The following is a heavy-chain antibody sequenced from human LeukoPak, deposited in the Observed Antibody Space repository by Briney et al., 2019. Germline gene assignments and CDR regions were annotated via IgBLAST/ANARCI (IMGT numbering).Heavy chain of an antibody. D-gene: IGHD5-18*01. CDR3: ARDPADTAMAYGVDY. Sequence: PGGSLRLSCAASGFTFSNYGMHWVRQAPGKGLEWVAVIWYDGSNKYYADSVKGRFTISRDNSKNTLYLQMNSLRAEDTAVYYCARDPADTAMAYGVDYWGQGTLVTVSS. J-gene: IGHJ4*02. V-gene: IGHV3-33*08. CDR1: GFTFSNYG. CDR2: IWYDGSNK.